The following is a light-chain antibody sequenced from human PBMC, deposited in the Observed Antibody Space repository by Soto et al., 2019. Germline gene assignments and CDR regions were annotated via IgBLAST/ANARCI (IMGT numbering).Light chain of an antibody. CDR1: EIISFYY. J-gene: IGKJ5*01. CDR3: QHFGGTTFT. CDR2: GAS. V-gene: IGKV3-20*01. Sequence: EIVLTQSPGTLSVSPGARAPFSCRASEIISFYYLAWYQRKPGLPPRLLIYGASTRATGIPDRFSGSGSGTHFTLTISRLEPGDFAVYYCQHFGGTTFTFGQGTRLENK.